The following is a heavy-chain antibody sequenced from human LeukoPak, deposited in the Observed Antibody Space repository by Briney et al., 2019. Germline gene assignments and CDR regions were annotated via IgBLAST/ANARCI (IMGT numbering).Heavy chain of an antibody. CDR1: GGSFSGYY. Sequence: PSETLSLTCAVYGGSFSGYYWSWIRQPPGKGLEWIGEINHSGSTNYNPSLKSRVTISVDTSKNQFSLKLSSVTAADTAVYYCARELEGTAHWGQGTPVTVSS. J-gene: IGHJ4*02. V-gene: IGHV4-34*01. D-gene: IGHD1-26*01. CDR3: ARELEGTAH. CDR2: INHSGST.